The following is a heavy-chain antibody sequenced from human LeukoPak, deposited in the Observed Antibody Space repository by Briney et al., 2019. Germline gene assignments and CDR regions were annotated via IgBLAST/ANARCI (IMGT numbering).Heavy chain of an antibody. CDR3: AKRDSAGSGTGKYYFDY. CDR1: GFTFSGYG. J-gene: IGHJ4*02. D-gene: IGHD6-13*01. V-gene: IGHV3-30*02. CDR2: IQYNGNNR. Sequence: GGSLRLSCAASGFTFSGYGMHRVRQAPGKGLEWLAFIQYNGNNRYYANSVKGRFTLSRDNSGNTLYLQMNSLRAEDTAVYYCAKRDSAGSGTGKYYFDYWGQGTLVTVSS.